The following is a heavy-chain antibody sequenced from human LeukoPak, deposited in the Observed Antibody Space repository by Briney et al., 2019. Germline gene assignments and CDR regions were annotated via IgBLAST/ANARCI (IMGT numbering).Heavy chain of an antibody. D-gene: IGHD6-19*01. Sequence: GGSLSLSCAASGFTFSSYAMSWVRQAPGKGLEGVSAISGSGGNTFYADSVKGRFTISRDNSKNTLYLQMNSLRAEDTAVYYCAKDQASGWYVQDYWGQGTLVTDSS. CDR2: ISGSGGNT. CDR3: AKDQASGWYVQDY. J-gene: IGHJ4*02. CDR1: GFTFSSYA. V-gene: IGHV3-23*01.